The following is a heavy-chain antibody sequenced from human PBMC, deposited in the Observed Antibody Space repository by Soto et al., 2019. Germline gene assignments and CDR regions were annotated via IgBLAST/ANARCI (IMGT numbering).Heavy chain of an antibody. J-gene: IGHJ6*02. D-gene: IGHD6-13*01. Sequence: LGESLKISCKGSGYSFTSYWISWVRQMPGKGVEWMGRIDPSDSYTNYSPSFQGHVTISADKSISTAYLQWSSLKASDTAMYYCARRVAAYYGMDVWGQGTTVTVSS. CDR2: IDPSDSYT. CDR1: GYSFTSYW. CDR3: ARRVAAYYGMDV. V-gene: IGHV5-10-1*01.